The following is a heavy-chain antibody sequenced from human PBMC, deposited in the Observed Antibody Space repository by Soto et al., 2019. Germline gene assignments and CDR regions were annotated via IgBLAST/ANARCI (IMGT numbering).Heavy chain of an antibody. CDR1: GFIFSNYG. D-gene: IGHD3-10*01. CDR2: TSYDGDNE. V-gene: IGHV3-30*18. Sequence: QVQLVESGGGVVQPGRSLRLSCAASGFIFSNYGMHWVRQAPGKGLEWVAVTSYDGDNEYYADSVKGRFTISRDNSKNTLYLQMRSLRVEDTAVYYCAKDIALVRGVILDMDVWGQGTTVTVS. J-gene: IGHJ6*02. CDR3: AKDIALVRGVILDMDV.